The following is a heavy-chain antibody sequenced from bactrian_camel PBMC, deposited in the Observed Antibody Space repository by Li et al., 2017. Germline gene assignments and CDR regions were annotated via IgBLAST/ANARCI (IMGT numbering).Heavy chain of an antibody. D-gene: IGHD2*01. V-gene: IGHV3S6*01. CDR1: GFTSSTYV. CDR3: AAFCSGGYWSFKY. Sequence: HVQLVESGGGLVQSGGSLRLSCAASGFTSSTYVMYWVRQAPGKGLEWVASIYTDGSGPYYAESVKGRFTISRDNAKNTLYLQMNSLKPEDTAMYYCAAFCSGGYWSFKYWGQGTRSPSP. CDR2: IYTDGSGP. J-gene: IGHJ4*01.